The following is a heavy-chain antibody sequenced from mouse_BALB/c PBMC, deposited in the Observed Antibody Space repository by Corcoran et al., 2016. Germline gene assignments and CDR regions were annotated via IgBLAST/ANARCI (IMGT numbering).Heavy chain of an antibody. CDR3: AREVPGGNPFDY. V-gene: IGHV1S136*01. CDR1: GYTFTSYV. CDR2: IYPYNDGI. D-gene: IGHD2-1*01. J-gene: IGHJ2*01. Sequence: EVQLQQSGPELVKPGASVKVSCKASGYTFTSYVMHWVKQKPGQGLEWIGYIYPYNDGIKYTEKFKGKATLTSDKSSSTAYMGLGSLTSEDSAVYYCAREVPGGNPFDYWGQGTTLTVSS.